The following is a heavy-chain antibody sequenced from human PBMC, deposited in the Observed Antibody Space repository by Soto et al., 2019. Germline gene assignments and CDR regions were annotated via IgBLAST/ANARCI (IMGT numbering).Heavy chain of an antibody. J-gene: IGHJ6*02. Sequence: QVQLVQSGAEVKKPGSSVKVSCKASGGTFSSYAISWVRQAPGQGLDWMGGIIPIFGTANYAQKFQGRVTITADKPTSTAYMELSSLRSEDTAVYYCARVGAAAGYYGMDVWGQGTTVTVSS. D-gene: IGHD6-13*01. CDR3: ARVGAAAGYYGMDV. CDR2: IIPIFGTA. CDR1: GGTFSSYA. V-gene: IGHV1-69*06.